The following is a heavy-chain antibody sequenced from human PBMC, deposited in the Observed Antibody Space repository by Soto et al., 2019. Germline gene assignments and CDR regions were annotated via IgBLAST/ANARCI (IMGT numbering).Heavy chain of an antibody. Sequence: GGSLRLSCTASGFTFGDYAISWVRQAPGKGREWVGFIRSKAYGGTTEYAASVKGRFTISRDDSKSIAYLQMNSLKTEVTAVYYCTRNACYYDCSGYYYYFDYWGQGTLVTVSS. V-gene: IGHV3-49*04. D-gene: IGHD3-22*01. CDR1: GFTFGDYA. CDR2: IRSKAYGGTT. CDR3: TRNACYYDCSGYYYYFDY. J-gene: IGHJ4*02.